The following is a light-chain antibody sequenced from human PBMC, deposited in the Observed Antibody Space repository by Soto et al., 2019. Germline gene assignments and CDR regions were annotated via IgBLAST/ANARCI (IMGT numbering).Light chain of an antibody. J-gene: IGKJ5*01. Sequence: EIVMTQSPATLSLSPLERSTLSFMSIQSVSSSYLAWYQQKPGQAPRLLIYGASSRATGIPDRFSGSGSGTDFTLTISRLEPEDFAVYYCQQYGSSPITFGQGTRLEIK. CDR3: QQYGSSPIT. CDR2: GAS. CDR1: QSVSSSY. V-gene: IGKV3-20*01.